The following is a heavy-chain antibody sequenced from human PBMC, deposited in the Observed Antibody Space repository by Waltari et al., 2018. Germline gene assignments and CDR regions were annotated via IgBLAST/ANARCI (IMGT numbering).Heavy chain of an antibody. Sequence: QVQLVESGGGVVQPGRSLRLSCAASGFTFSSYGMHWVRQAPGKGLEWVAVIWYDGSNKYYVDSVKGRFTISRDNSKNTLYLQMNSLRAEDTAVYYYYYYGMDVWGQGTTVTVSS. J-gene: IGHJ6*02. CDR2: IWYDGSNK. V-gene: IGHV3-33*01. CDR1: GFTFSSYG. CDR3: YYYGMDV.